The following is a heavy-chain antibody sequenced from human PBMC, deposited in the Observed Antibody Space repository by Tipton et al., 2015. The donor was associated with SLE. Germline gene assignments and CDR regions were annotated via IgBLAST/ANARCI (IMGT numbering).Heavy chain of an antibody. Sequence: SLRLSCAASGFTFSKYWMHWVRQAPGKGLVWVSDLSSDGGTTRCADSVKGRFTISRDSAKSTLYLQMSSLRAEDTAVYYCARGGNYHIMDYWGQGTLVTVSS. CDR2: LSSDGGTT. J-gene: IGHJ4*02. V-gene: IGHV3-74*01. D-gene: IGHD1-7*01. CDR3: ARGGNYHIMDY. CDR1: GFTFSKYW.